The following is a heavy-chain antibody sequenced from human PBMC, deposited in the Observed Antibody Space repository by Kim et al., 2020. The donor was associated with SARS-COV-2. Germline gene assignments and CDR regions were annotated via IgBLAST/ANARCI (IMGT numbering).Heavy chain of an antibody. V-gene: IGHV3-23*01. CDR2: ISGSGGRT. D-gene: IGHD3-10*01. CDR3: AKRPLWFGELTYTFDI. Sequence: GGSLRLSCAASGFTFSNSASWVRQAPGKGLEWVSTISGSGGRTEYAYSVKGRFTISRDNSKNTMYLQMGSLRAEDTAVYYCAKRPLWFGELTYTFDIWGQGTMVTVSS. CDR1: GFTFSNSA. J-gene: IGHJ3*02.